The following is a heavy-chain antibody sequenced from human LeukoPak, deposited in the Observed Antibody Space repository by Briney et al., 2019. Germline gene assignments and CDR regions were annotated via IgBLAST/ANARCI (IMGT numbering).Heavy chain of an antibody. Sequence: SETLSLTCTVSGDSFSTSYWTWIRQPAGKGLEWIGRIYTSGSTNYNPSLKSRVTMSIDTSKKQFSLKLSSVTAADTAVYYCARDLGYDSSGYHYWGQGTLVTVSS. CDR3: ARDLGYDSSGYHY. D-gene: IGHD3-22*01. CDR1: GDSFSTSY. V-gene: IGHV4-4*07. CDR2: IYTSGST. J-gene: IGHJ4*02.